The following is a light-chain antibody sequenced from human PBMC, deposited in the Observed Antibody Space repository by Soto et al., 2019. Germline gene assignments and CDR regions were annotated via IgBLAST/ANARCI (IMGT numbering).Light chain of an antibody. CDR3: QQYGSSRPWT. J-gene: IGKJ1*01. CDR2: GAS. CDR1: QSVSSNY. Sequence: EIVLTQSPGTLSLSPGERATLSCRASQSVSSNYLAWYQQKPGQAPRLLIYGASSRAAGIPDRFSGSGSGTDFTLTISRLEAEDFAVYYCQQYGSSRPWTFGQGTKVDIK. V-gene: IGKV3-20*01.